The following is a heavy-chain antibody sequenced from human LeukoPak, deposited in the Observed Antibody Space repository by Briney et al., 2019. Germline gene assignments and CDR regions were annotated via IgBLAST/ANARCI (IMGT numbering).Heavy chain of an antibody. J-gene: IGHJ3*02. CDR3: ARDPGDYYGSGSSDAFDI. CDR2: IWYDGSNK. CDR1: GFTFSSYG. Sequence: GGSLRLSCAASGFTFSSYGMHWVREAPGKGLEWVAVIWYDGSNKYYADSVKGRFTISRDNSKNTLYLQMNSLRAEDTAVYYCARDPGDYYGSGSSDAFDIWGQGTMVTVSS. V-gene: IGHV3-33*01. D-gene: IGHD3-10*01.